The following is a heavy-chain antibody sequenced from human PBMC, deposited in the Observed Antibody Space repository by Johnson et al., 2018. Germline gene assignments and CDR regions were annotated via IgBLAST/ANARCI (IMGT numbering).Heavy chain of an antibody. D-gene: IGHD3-22*01. J-gene: IGHJ6*03. CDR3: AGLSLGTISMISYYYMDV. V-gene: IGHV4-59*01. Sequence: QVQLQESGPGLVKPSETLSLTCSVSGGSIRSYYWSWIRQPPGKGLEWMGYIYYSGNTNYNPSLKSRVPISVDTSKNQFSLNLSSVTAADTAVYYCAGLSLGTISMISYYYMDVWGKGTTVAVSS. CDR2: IYYSGNT. CDR1: GGSIRSYY.